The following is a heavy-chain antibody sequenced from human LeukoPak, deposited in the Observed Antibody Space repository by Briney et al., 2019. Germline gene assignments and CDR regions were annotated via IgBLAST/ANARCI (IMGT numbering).Heavy chain of an antibody. Sequence: GGSLRLSCAASGFPVSGVCFTWVRQAPGKGLEWVSFIFTGDTTYYADSVKGRFTISRDNSKNLLYLQMNSLRVEDTAVYYCASDGGSGSVIPQPSGSVYYYGMDVWGQGTTVTVSS. D-gene: IGHD3-10*01. CDR2: IFTGDTT. CDR1: GFPVSGVC. CDR3: ASDGGSGSVIPQPSGSVYYYGMDV. V-gene: IGHV3-53*01. J-gene: IGHJ6*02.